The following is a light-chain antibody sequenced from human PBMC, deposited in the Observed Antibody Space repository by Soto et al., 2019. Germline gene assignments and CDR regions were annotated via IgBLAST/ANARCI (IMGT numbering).Light chain of an antibody. CDR1: SSDVGGYNY. Sequence: QSALTQPASVSGAPGQSITISCTGTSSDVGGYNYVCWYQQHPGKAPKLMIYDDSNRPSGVSNRFSGSKSGNTASLTISGHHDEDEADYCYSSYTSSSIYYVFGTGTKLTVL. J-gene: IGLJ1*01. V-gene: IGLV2-14*01. CDR3: SSYTSSSIYYV. CDR2: DDS.